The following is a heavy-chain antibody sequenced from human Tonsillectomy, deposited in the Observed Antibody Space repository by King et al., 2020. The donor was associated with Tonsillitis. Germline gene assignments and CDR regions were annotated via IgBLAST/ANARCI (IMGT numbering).Heavy chain of an antibody. J-gene: IGHJ4*02. CDR3: ARGDFGGNSYFDS. Sequence: VQLVESGGGVVQPGRSLRVSCEVSGFTFSHYALHWVRQGPGKGLEWVSFMSYDGTKEYYADSVKGRFTISRDYSKNTMYLQMNSLKVEDTAVYYCARGDFGGNSYFDSWGQGILVTVSS. CDR1: GFTFSHYA. V-gene: IGHV3-30*01. D-gene: IGHD4-23*01. CDR2: MSYDGTKE.